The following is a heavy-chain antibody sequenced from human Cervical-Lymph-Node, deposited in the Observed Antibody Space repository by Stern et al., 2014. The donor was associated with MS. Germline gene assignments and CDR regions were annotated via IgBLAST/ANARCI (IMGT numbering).Heavy chain of an antibody. Sequence: QLQLQESGPGLVKPSQTLSLTCAVSGGSILRDGYSWGWIRQPAGKGLEWMGLIYPTGSHSYNPPLQSRVTISLATSKNQFSLPLTSVTAADTAVYYCARGNVREPAHDYWGQGSLVIVSS. J-gene: IGHJ4*02. CDR2: IYPTGSH. V-gene: IGHV4-61*02. CDR1: GGSILRDGYS. D-gene: IGHD1-26*01. CDR3: ARGNVREPAHDY.